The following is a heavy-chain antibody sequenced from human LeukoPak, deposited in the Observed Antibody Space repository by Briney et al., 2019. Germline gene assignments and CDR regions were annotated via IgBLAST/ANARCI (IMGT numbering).Heavy chain of an antibody. J-gene: IGHJ4*02. Sequence: GGSLRLSCAASGFTFSSYAMHWVRQAPGKGLEYVSTISSNGGSTYYANSVKGRFTISRDNSKNTLYLQMGSLRAEDMAVYYCARGRYYDSSGYYDFDYWGQGALVTVSS. CDR2: ISSNGGST. V-gene: IGHV3-64*01. CDR1: GFTFSSYA. D-gene: IGHD3-22*01. CDR3: ARGRYYDSSGYYDFDY.